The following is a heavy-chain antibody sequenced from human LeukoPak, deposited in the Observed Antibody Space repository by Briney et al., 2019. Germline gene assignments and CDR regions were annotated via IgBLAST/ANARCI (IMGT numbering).Heavy chain of an antibody. J-gene: IGHJ4*02. V-gene: IGHV3-53*01. D-gene: IGHD3-22*01. CDR2: IYSGGST. CDR1: GFTVGSNY. Sequence: GGSLRLSCVASGFTVGSNYMSWVRQAPGKGLEWVSVIYSGGSTYYADSVKGRFTISRDNSKNTLYLQMNSLRAEDTAVYYCARSYYYDSGGNYWGQGSLVTVSS. CDR3: ARSYYYDSGGNY.